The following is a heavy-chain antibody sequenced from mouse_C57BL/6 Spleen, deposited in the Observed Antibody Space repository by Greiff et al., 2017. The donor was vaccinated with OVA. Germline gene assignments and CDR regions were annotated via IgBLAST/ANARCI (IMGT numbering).Heavy chain of an antibody. J-gene: IGHJ3*01. V-gene: IGHV1-53*01. Sequence: QVQLQQSGTELVKPGASVKLSCKASGYTFTSYWMHWVKQRPGQGLEWIGNINPSNGGTNYNEKFKSKATLTVDKSSSTAYMQLSSLTSEDSAVYYCARTTVVAKDWFAYWGQGTLVTVSA. CDR1: GYTFTSYW. CDR3: ARTTVVAKDWFAY. D-gene: IGHD1-1*01. CDR2: INPSNGGT.